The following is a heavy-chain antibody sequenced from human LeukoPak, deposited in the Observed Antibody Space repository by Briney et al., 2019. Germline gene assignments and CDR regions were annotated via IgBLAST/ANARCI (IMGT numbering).Heavy chain of an antibody. CDR3: ARDRIEYSSSNYYYYMDV. J-gene: IGHJ6*03. Sequence: SETLSLTCTVSGGSISSYYWSWIRQPAGKGLGWIGRIYTSGSTNYNPSLKSRVTMSVDTSKNQFSLKLSSVTAADTAVYYCARDRIEYSSSNYYYYMDVWGKGTTVTVSS. CDR2: IYTSGST. CDR1: GGSISSYY. V-gene: IGHV4-4*07. D-gene: IGHD6-6*01.